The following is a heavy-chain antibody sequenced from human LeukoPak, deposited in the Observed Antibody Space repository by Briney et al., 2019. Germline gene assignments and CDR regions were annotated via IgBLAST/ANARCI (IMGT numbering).Heavy chain of an antibody. D-gene: IGHD3-16*01. Sequence: PGGSLRLSCAASGFTFSSYWMTWVRQAPGKGLEWVANIKQDGSEKYYVVSVKGRFTISRDNAKNSLFLQMDSLRVDDTAVYYCARARLNDYWGQGTLVTVSS. V-gene: IGHV3-7*04. CDR1: GFTFSSYW. CDR2: IKQDGSEK. J-gene: IGHJ4*02. CDR3: ARARLNDY.